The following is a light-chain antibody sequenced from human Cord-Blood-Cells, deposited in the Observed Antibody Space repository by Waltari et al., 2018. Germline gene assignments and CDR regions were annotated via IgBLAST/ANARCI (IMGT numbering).Light chain of an antibody. CDR3: CSYAGSSTFWV. J-gene: IGLJ3*02. V-gene: IGLV2-23*02. CDR2: EVS. CDR1: SSDVGSYNL. Sequence: QSALTQPASVSGSPGQSINISGIGTSSDVGSYNLVSWYQHHPGKAPKLMIYEVSKRPSWVSNRFSGSKSGNTASLTISGLQAEDEADYYCCSYAGSSTFWVFGGGSKLTVL.